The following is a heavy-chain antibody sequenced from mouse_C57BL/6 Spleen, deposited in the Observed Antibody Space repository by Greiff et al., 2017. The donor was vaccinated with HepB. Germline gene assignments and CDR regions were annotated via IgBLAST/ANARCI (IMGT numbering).Heavy chain of an antibody. CDR1: GYTFTDYN. CDR2: INPNNGGT. V-gene: IGHV1-18*01. J-gene: IGHJ4*01. CDR3: AREDAMDY. Sequence: EVQLQQSGPELVKPGASVKIPCKASGYTFTDYNMDWVKQSHGKSLEWIGDINPNNGGTIYNQKFKGKATLTVEKSSSTAYMELRSLTSEDTAVYYCAREDAMDYWGQGTSVTVSS.